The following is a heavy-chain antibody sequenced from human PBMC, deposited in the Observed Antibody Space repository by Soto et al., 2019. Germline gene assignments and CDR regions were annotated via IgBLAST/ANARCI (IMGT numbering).Heavy chain of an antibody. J-gene: IGHJ4*02. Sequence: ASVKVSCKASGYTFTSYGISWVRQAPGQGLEWMGWISAYSGSTNYAQKLQGRVTMTTDTSTNTAYMEPRSLRSDDTAVYYCARSIAAAVDFDYWGQGTLVTVSS. CDR1: GYTFTSYG. D-gene: IGHD6-13*01. CDR3: ARSIAAAVDFDY. CDR2: ISAYSGST. V-gene: IGHV1-18*01.